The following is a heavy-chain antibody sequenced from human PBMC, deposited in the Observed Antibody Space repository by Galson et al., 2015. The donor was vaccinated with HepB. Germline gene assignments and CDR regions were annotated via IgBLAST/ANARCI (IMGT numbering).Heavy chain of an antibody. V-gene: IGHV4-31*03. Sequence: TLSLTCTVSGGSISSGGYYWSWIRQHPGKGLEWIGYIYYSGSTYYNPSLKSRVTISVDTSKNQFSLKLSSVTAADTAVYYYARLITIFGGKWFDPWGQGTLVTVSS. CDR3: ARLITIFGGKWFDP. D-gene: IGHD3-3*01. CDR1: GGSISSGGYY. CDR2: IYYSGST. J-gene: IGHJ5*02.